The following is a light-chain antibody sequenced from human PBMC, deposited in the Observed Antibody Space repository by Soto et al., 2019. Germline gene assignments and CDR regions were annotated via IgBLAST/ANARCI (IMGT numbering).Light chain of an antibody. CDR3: QHYGSSRT. J-gene: IGKJ1*01. Sequence: EIVLTQSPGTLSLSPGERATLSCRASQSVSSNYLAWYQQKPGQAPRLLIFGTSSRATGIPDRFSGSGSGTDFTLTITRLEPEDFAVYYCQHYGSSRTFGQGTKVDI. CDR2: GTS. V-gene: IGKV3-20*01. CDR1: QSVSSNY.